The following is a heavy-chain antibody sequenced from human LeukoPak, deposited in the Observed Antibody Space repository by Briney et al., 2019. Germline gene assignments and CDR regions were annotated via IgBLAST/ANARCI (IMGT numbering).Heavy chain of an antibody. CDR2: IFYSGSA. CDR1: GDSISSTSYY. J-gene: IGHJ5*02. Sequence: SETLSLTCIVSGDSISSTSYYWAWIRQPPGKGLEWIGMIFYSGSAYYTPPLRGRVTLSVDTSRNQFSLNLISVTAADTGVYFCARQQSDTSLFDPWGQGTLVTVSS. CDR3: ARQQSDTSLFDP. V-gene: IGHV4-39*01. D-gene: IGHD2-21*02.